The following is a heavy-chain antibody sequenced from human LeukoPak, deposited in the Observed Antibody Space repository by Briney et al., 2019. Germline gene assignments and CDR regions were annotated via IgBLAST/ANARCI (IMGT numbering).Heavy chain of an antibody. CDR2: INSDGSST. Sequence: GGSLRLSCAASGFTFNNYWMHWVRQAPGKGLVWVSRINSDGSSTTYADSVKGRFTISRDNAKNTLYLQMNSLRAEDTAVYYCAREGFLDGNVYWGQGTLVTVSS. D-gene: IGHD4-23*01. V-gene: IGHV3-74*01. CDR3: AREGFLDGNVY. J-gene: IGHJ4*02. CDR1: GFTFNNYW.